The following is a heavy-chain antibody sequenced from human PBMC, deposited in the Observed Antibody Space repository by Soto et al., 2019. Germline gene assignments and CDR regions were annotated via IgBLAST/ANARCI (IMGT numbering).Heavy chain of an antibody. V-gene: IGHV3-23*01. CDR2: LTGSSSNI. CDR1: RDTVKIYV. CDR3: ANGRATYGLLAHDY. Sequence: HGGCIGLCRASCRDTVKIYVVSGALKKQGKGLEWISTLTGSSSNIYYADSVKGRFAISRDNSRNTLYLQMNSLTAEDTAVYYCANGRATYGLLAHDYWGKGTLGTVSS. D-gene: IGHD3-10*01. J-gene: IGHJ4*02.